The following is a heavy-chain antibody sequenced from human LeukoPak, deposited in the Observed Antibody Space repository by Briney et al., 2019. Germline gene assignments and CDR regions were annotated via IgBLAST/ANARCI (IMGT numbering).Heavy chain of an antibody. CDR3: VRDSSVTTLVPFYFDS. CDR2: IASRTTTK. CDR1: GFTLSNYG. D-gene: IGHD4-17*01. V-gene: IGHV3-48*04. J-gene: IGHJ4*02. Sequence: GGSLRLSCAASGFTLSNYGMNWVRQVPGKGLEWVSYIASRTTTKKYADSVKGRFSISRDNAENSVFLQMNSRRAEDTAMYYCVRDSSVTTLVPFYFDSWGQGTLVTVSA.